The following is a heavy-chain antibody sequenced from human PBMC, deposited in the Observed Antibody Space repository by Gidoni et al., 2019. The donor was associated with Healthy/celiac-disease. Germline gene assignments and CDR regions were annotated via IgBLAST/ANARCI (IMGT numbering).Heavy chain of an antibody. CDR3: AKSEDYGDYGFDY. D-gene: IGHD4-17*01. CDR1: GFTFDDYA. Sequence: EVQLVESGGGLVQPGRSLRLSCAASGFTFDDYAMHWVRQAPGKGLEWVSGISWNSGSIGYADSVKGRFTISRDNAKNSLYLQMNSLRAEDMALYYCAKSEDYGDYGFDYWGQGTLVTVSS. V-gene: IGHV3-9*03. CDR2: ISWNSGSI. J-gene: IGHJ4*02.